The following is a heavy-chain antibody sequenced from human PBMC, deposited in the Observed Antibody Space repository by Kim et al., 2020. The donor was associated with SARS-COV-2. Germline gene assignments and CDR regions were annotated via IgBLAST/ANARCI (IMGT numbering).Heavy chain of an antibody. D-gene: IGHD3-10*01. Sequence: ANLGKGRFTISRDNSKTTLYRQMNSLRAEDTAVYYCAKLWFRELYGLSDYWGQGTLVTVSS. V-gene: IGHV3-30*02. CDR3: AKLWFRELYGLSDY. J-gene: IGHJ4*02.